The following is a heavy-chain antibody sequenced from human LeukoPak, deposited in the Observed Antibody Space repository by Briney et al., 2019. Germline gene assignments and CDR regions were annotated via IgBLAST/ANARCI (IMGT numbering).Heavy chain of an antibody. CDR3: VQFELDY. D-gene: IGHD1-7*01. CDR2: ISAYNGNT. CDR1: GYTFTSYG. J-gene: IGHJ4*02. Sequence: ASVKVSCKASGYTFTSYGISWVRQAPGQGLEWMGWISAYNGNTNYAQKLQGRVTVTRDTSISTAYMDLSRLRSDDTAVYYCVQFELDYWGQGTLVTVSS. V-gene: IGHV1-18*01.